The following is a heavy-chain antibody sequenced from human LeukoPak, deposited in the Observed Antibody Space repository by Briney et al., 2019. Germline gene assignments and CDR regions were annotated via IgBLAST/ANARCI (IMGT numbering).Heavy chain of an antibody. V-gene: IGHV3-48*04. J-gene: IGHJ4*02. D-gene: IGHD6-13*01. CDR3: ARSIRAAAGQGRYYFDY. CDR1: GFTFRNYA. CDR2: ISTGSSTI. Sequence: GGSLRLSCAASGFTFRNYAMSWVRQAPGKGLEWVSYISTGSSTIYYADSVKGRFTISRDNAKKSLYLQMNSLRAEDTAVYYCARSIRAAAGQGRYYFDYWGQGTLVTVSA.